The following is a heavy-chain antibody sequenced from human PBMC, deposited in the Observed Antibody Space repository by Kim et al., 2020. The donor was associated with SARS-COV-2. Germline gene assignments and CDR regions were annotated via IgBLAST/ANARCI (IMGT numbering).Heavy chain of an antibody. CDR2: IYSGGSST. Sequence: GGSLRLSCAASGFTFSSYAMSWVRQAPGKGLEWVSVIYSGGSSTYYADSVKGRFTISRDNSKNTLYLQMNSLRAEDTAVYYCAKLMGKDAFDIWGQGTMVTVSS. CDR3: AKLMGKDAFDI. D-gene: IGHD1-26*01. J-gene: IGHJ3*02. CDR1: GFTFSSYA. V-gene: IGHV3-23*03.